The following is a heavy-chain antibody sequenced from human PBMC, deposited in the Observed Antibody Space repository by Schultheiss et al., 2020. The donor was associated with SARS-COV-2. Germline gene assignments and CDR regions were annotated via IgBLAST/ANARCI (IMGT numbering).Heavy chain of an antibody. CDR1: GGSVSSGSYY. CDR3: ARRVAYYGSGSYPSMDV. V-gene: IGHV4-61*01. Sequence: SETLSLTCTVSGGSVSSGSYYWSWIRQPPGKGLEWIGYIYYSGSTYYNPSLKSRVTISVDTSKNQFSLKLSSVTAADTAVYYCARRVAYYGSGSYPSMDVWGQGTTVTVSS. CDR2: IYYSGST. J-gene: IGHJ6*02. D-gene: IGHD3-10*01.